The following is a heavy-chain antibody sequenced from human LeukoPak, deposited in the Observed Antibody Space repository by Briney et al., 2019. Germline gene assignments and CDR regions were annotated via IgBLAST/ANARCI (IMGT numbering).Heavy chain of an antibody. Sequence: GGSLRLSCAASGFTFSSYAMTWVRQAPGKGLEWVSVMSGSGVSTFYADSVKGRFTISRDNSKNTLSLQMNSLRAEDTAVYYCAKDRRYCSGGSCYFREAFDIWGQGTMVTVSS. V-gene: IGHV3-23*01. D-gene: IGHD2-15*01. CDR1: GFTFSSYA. J-gene: IGHJ3*02. CDR3: AKDRRYCSGGSCYFREAFDI. CDR2: MSGSGVST.